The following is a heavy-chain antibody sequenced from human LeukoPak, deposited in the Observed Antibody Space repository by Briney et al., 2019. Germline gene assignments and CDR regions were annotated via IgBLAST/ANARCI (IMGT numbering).Heavy chain of an antibody. CDR1: GGSISSYY. J-gene: IGHJ4*02. Sequence: SETLSLTCTVSGGSISSYYWSWIRQPPGKGLEWIGSIYHSGSTYYNPSLKSRVTISVDTSKNQFSLKLSSVPAADTAVYYCARVSISATLYYFDYWGQGTLVTVSS. CDR2: IYHSGST. D-gene: IGHD1-26*01. CDR3: ARVSISATLYYFDY. V-gene: IGHV4-59*08.